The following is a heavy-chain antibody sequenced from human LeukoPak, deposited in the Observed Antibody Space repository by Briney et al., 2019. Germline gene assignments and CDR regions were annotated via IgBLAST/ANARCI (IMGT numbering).Heavy chain of an antibody. CDR3: ARSPHILTGENFDY. CDR2: INLKSGGT. Sequence: GASVKVSCKASGYTFTNYGLSWVRQAPGQGLEWMGWINLKSGGTDYAQKFQGRVTMTRDTSISTAYMELSRLRSDDTAVYYCARSPHILTGENFDYWGQGTLVTVSS. D-gene: IGHD3-9*01. V-gene: IGHV1-2*02. CDR1: GYTFTNYG. J-gene: IGHJ4*02.